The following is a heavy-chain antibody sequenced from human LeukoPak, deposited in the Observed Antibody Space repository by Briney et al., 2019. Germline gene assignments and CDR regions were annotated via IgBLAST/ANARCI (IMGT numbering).Heavy chain of an antibody. CDR3: ARHYLWYGREFVVVPAASLFDY. CDR1: GGSISSSSYY. CDR2: IYYSGST. J-gene: IGHJ4*02. D-gene: IGHD2-2*01. V-gene: IGHV4-39*01. Sequence: SETLSLTCTVSGGSISSSSYYWGWIRQPPGKGLEWIGSIYYSGSTYYNPSLKSRVTISVDTSKNQFSLKLSSVTAADTAVYYCARHYLWYGREFVVVPAASLFDYWGQGTLVTVSS.